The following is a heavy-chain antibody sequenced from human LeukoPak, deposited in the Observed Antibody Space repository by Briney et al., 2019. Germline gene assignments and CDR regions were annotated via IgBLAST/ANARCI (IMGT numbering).Heavy chain of an antibody. Sequence: PGGSLRLSCAASGFTFSNHAMHWVRQAPGKGLEYVSAISSNGGGTFYANSVKGRFTISRDNSENTLYLQMGSLRADDMAVYYCARDPGTVTTLFWYFDLWGRGTLVTVSS. J-gene: IGHJ2*01. CDR1: GFTFSNHA. CDR2: ISSNGGGT. V-gene: IGHV3-64*01. D-gene: IGHD4-17*01. CDR3: ARDPGTVTTLFWYFDL.